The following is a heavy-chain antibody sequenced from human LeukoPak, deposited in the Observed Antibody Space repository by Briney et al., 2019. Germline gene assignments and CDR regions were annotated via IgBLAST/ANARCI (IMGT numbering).Heavy chain of an antibody. J-gene: IGHJ5*02. CDR3: ATAPGGVRCPPIWFDP. D-gene: IGHD3-16*01. CDR1: GGSVNSHY. CDR2: IYHSGIT. V-gene: IGHV4-59*02. Sequence: SETLSLTCTVSGGSVNSHYWVWIRQSPGTGLECIGYIYHSGITNYNPSLKSRATISLDTSKNQFSLKLRSVTAADTAVYYCATAPGGVRCPPIWFDPWGQGILVTVSS.